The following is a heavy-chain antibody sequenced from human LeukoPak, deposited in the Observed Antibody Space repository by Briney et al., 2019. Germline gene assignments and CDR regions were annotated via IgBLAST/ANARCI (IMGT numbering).Heavy chain of an antibody. CDR1: GDSISSYY. V-gene: IGHV4-59*12. CDR3: AREGIVGTYDQ. CDR2: IYYSGIT. J-gene: IGHJ4*02. Sequence: SETLSLTCTVSGDSISSYYWYWFRQPPGKELEWIACIYYSGITHYNPSLKSRVTISLDTSKNQFSLRLSSVTAADTAVYYCAREGIVGTYDQWDQGTLVTVSS. D-gene: IGHD1-26*01.